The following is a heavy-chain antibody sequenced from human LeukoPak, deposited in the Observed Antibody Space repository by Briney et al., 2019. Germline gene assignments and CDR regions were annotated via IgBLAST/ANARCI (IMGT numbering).Heavy chain of an antibody. J-gene: IGHJ5*02. Sequence: GGSLRLPCAASGSTFSSYSMNWVRQAPGKGLEWVSYISSSSSTIYYADSVKGRFTISRDNAKNSLYLQMNSLRAEDTAVYYCARAGVRGGRSNWFDPWGQGTLVTVSS. V-gene: IGHV3-48*01. D-gene: IGHD3-10*01. CDR1: GSTFSSYS. CDR3: ARAGVRGGRSNWFDP. CDR2: ISSSSSTI.